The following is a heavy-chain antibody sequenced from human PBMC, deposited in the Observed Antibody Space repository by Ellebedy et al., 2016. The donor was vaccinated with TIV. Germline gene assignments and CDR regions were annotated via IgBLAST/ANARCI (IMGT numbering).Heavy chain of an antibody. V-gene: IGHV3-7*01. CDR3: ARMRGSYSLDY. Sequence: GESLKISXAASGFTFSSYWMSWVRQAPGKGLEWVANIKQDGSEKYYVDSVKGRFTISRDNAKNSLYLQMNSLRAEDTAVYYCARMRGSYSLDYWGQGTLVTVSS. D-gene: IGHD1-26*01. J-gene: IGHJ4*02. CDR1: GFTFSSYW. CDR2: IKQDGSEK.